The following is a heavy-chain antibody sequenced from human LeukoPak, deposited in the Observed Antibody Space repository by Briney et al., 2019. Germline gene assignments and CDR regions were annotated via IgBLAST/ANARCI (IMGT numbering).Heavy chain of an antibody. J-gene: IGHJ4*02. Sequence: GGSLRLSCAASGFTFSSYAMSWVRQAPGKGLEWVSAISGSGGSTYYADSVKGRSTISRDNSKNTLYLQMNSLRAEDTAVYYCAKDQGTWIQLWTFDYWGQGTLVTVSS. D-gene: IGHD5-18*01. V-gene: IGHV3-23*01. CDR3: AKDQGTWIQLWTFDY. CDR2: ISGSGGST. CDR1: GFTFSSYA.